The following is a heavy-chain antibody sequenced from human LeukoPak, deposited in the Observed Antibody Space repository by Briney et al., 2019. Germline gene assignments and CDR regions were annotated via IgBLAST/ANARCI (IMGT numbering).Heavy chain of an antibody. J-gene: IGHJ4*02. CDR2: ISSSGSTI. D-gene: IGHD3-10*01. CDR1: GFTFSSYE. CDR3: ATAAPYYGSGSYFDY. V-gene: IGHV3-48*03. Sequence: PGGSLRLSCAASGFTFSSYEMNWVRQAPGKGLEWVSYISSSGSTIYYADSVKGRFTISRDNAKNSLYLQMNSLRAEDTAVYYCATAAPYYGSGSYFDYWGQGTLVTVSS.